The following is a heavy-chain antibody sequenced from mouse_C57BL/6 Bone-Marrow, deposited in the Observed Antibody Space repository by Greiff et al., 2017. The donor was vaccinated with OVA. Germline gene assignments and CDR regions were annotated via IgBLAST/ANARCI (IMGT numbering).Heavy chain of an antibody. CDR2: IYPGSGST. CDR3: AWRGKRWYFDV. Sequence: VQLQQSGAELARPGASVKLSCKASGYTFTSYGISWVKQRPGQGLEWIGDIYPGSGSTNYNEKFKSKATLTVDTSSSTAYMQLSSLTSEDSAVYYCAWRGKRWYFDVWGTGTTVTVSS. D-gene: IGHD2-1*01. CDR1: GYTFTSYG. V-gene: IGHV1-55*01. J-gene: IGHJ1*03.